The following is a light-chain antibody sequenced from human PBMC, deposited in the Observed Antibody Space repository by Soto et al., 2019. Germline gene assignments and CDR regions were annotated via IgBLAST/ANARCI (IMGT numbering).Light chain of an antibody. CDR2: GAS. Sequence: EIVLTQSPGPLSLSPGERATLSCRASQSVSNTYLAWYQQKPGQAPRLLIYGASSRAIGIPDRFSGSGSGTDFTLTISRLEPEDFAVYYCQLFDNSLYTFGQGTKLEIK. V-gene: IGKV3-20*01. J-gene: IGKJ2*01. CDR3: QLFDNSLYT. CDR1: QSVSNTY.